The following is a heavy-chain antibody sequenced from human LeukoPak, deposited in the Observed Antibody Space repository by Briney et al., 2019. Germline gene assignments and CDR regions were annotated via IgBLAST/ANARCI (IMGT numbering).Heavy chain of an antibody. J-gene: IGHJ5*02. CDR1: GGSFSGYY. CDR3: ARGRLRNWFDP. D-gene: IGHD3-16*01. Sequence: SETLSLTCAVYGGSFSGYYWSWIRQPPGKGLEWIGEINHSGSTNYNPSLKSRVTISVDTSKNQFSLKLSSVTAADTAVYYCARGRLRNWFDPWGQGTLVTVSS. CDR2: INHSGST. V-gene: IGHV4-34*01.